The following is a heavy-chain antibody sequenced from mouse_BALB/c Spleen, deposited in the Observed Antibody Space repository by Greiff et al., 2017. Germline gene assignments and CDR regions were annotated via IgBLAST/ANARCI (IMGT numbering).Heavy chain of an antibody. CDR2: ISSGGST. CDR3: ERALYDGNYNVDFDY. D-gene: IGHD2-1*01. V-gene: IGHV5-6-5*01. Sequence: EVMLVESGAGLVKPGGSLKLSCAASGFTFSSYAMSWVRQTPEKRLEWVASISSGGSTYYPDSVKGRFTISRDNARNILYLQMSSLRSEDTAIYYCERALYDGNYNVDFDYWGQGTTLTVSS. CDR1: GFTFSSYA. J-gene: IGHJ2*01.